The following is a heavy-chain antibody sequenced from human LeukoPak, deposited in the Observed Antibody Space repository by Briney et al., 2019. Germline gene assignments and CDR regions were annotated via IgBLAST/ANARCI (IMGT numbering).Heavy chain of an antibody. J-gene: IGHJ4*02. CDR1: GYTFSDYY. D-gene: IGHD5-12*01. CDR2: INPKSGVT. V-gene: IGHV1-2*02. Sequence: ASVKVSCKASGYTFSDYYIHWVRQAPGQGLEWMAWINPKSGVTKYAEKFQGRVTMTRDTSISTAYMELSRLRSDDTAVYYCARVLDSGYPVWDCWGQGTLVTVSS. CDR3: ARVLDSGYPVWDC.